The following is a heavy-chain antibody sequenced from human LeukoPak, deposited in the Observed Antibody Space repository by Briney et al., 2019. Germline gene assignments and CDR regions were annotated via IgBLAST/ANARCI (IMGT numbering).Heavy chain of an antibody. J-gene: IGHJ4*02. Sequence: PGGSLRLSCAASGFTFSSYSMNWVRQAPGKGLEWVSYISSSSSTIYYADSVKGRFTISRDNAKNSLYLQMNSLRAEDTAVYYCARPYCSGGSCYPKNWGQGTLVTVSS. V-gene: IGHV3-48*01. CDR2: ISSSSSTI. D-gene: IGHD2-15*01. CDR3: ARPYCSGGSCYPKN. CDR1: GFTFSSYS.